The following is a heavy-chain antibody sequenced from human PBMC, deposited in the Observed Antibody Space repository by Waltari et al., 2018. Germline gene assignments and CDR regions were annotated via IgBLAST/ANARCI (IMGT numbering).Heavy chain of an antibody. CDR2: INHSGST. V-gene: IGHV4-34*01. J-gene: IGHJ5*02. CDR1: GGSFSGYY. CDR3: ARGLPRLYYYGSGSYSWFDP. Sequence: QVQLQQWGAGLLKPSETLSLTCAVYGGSFSGYYWSWIRQPPGKGREWIGEINHSGSTNYNPSLKIRVTISVDTSKNQFSLKLSSVTAADTAVYYCARGLPRLYYYGSGSYSWFDPWGQGTLVTVSS. D-gene: IGHD3-10*01.